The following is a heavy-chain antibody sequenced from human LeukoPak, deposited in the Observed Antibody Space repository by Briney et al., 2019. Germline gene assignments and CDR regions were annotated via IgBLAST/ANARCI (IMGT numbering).Heavy chain of an antibody. D-gene: IGHD1-26*01. CDR3: ARVGGSYFNY. CDR1: GFTVSSSY. CDR2: IYTGGST. J-gene: IGHJ4*02. V-gene: IGHV3-66*01. Sequence: GGSLRLSCAAAGFTVSSSYMSWVRQTPGKGLEWVSLIYTGGSTSYADSVKGRFTISRDNSKNTVYLQMNSLRAEDTAVYYCARVGGSYFNYWGQGTLVTVSS.